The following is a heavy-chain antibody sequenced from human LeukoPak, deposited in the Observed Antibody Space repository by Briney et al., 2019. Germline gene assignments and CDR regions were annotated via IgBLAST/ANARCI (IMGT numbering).Heavy chain of an antibody. D-gene: IGHD5-24*01. CDR1: GGTFISYA. CDR3: ARGRDGYNDY. J-gene: IGHJ4*02. V-gene: IGHV1-69*13. CDR2: IIPIFGTA. Sequence: SVKVSCKASGGTFISYAISWVRQAPGQGLEWMGGIIPIFGTANYAQKFQGRVTITADESTSTAYMKLSSLRSEDTAVYYCARGRDGYNDYWGQGTLVTVSS.